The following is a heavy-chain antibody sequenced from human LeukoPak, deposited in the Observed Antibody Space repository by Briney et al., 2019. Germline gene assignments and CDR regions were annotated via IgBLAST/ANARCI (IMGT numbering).Heavy chain of an antibody. CDR1: GYSFTSYW. CDR3: ARLDSGDGYSQYDVFDI. J-gene: IGHJ3*02. Sequence: HGESLKISCKGSGYSFTSYWIGWVRQMPGKGLEWMGIIYPGDSDTRYSPSFQGQVTISADKSITTAYLQWSSLKASDTAMYYCARLDSGDGYSQYDVFDIWGQGTMVTVSS. CDR2: IYPGDSDT. V-gene: IGHV5-51*01. D-gene: IGHD1-26*01.